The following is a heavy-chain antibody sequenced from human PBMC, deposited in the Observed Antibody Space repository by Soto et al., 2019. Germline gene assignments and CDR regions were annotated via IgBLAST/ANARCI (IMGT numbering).Heavy chain of an antibody. Sequence: PSEKLSHTWTLSGGSVGSCKFYWFLLRQPTGKGLGWIGYTYYSGSTNYNPTPKIRITISVDTSKHQFSLKLSSVTAADTAWYYCARDPLYSDIPRAHGFDILGQGT. V-gene: IGHV4-61*01. CDR3: ARDPLYSDIPRAHGFDI. CDR1: GGSVGSCKFY. J-gene: IGHJ3*02. CDR2: TYYSGST. D-gene: IGHD2-15*01.